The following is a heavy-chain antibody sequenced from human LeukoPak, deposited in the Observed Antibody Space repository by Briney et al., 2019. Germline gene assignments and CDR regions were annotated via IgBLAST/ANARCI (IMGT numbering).Heavy chain of an antibody. D-gene: IGHD6-19*01. V-gene: IGHV3-48*03. CDR1: GFTFSSYE. Sequence: SGGSLRLSCAASGFTFSSYEMNWVRQAPGKGLEWLSYISSSGTTKYYADSVKGRFTISRDNAKNSLYLQMNSLRAEDTAVYYCARGSYSSRYYFDYWGQGTLVTVSS. CDR2: ISSSGTTK. CDR3: ARGSYSSRYYFDY. J-gene: IGHJ4*02.